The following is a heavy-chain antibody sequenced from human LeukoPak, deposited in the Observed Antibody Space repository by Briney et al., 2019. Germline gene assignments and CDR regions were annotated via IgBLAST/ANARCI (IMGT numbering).Heavy chain of an antibody. Sequence: ASVKVSCKASGGTFSSYAISWVRPAPGQGLEWMGGIIPIFGTANYAQKFQGRVTITTDESTSTAYMELSSLRSEDTAVYYCARAGLAVAGQYFDYWGQGTLVTVSS. CDR1: GGTFSSYA. D-gene: IGHD6-19*01. CDR2: IIPIFGTA. CDR3: ARAGLAVAGQYFDY. V-gene: IGHV1-69*05. J-gene: IGHJ4*02.